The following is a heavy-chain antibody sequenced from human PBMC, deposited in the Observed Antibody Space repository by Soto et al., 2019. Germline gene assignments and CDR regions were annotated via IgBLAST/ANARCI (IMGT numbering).Heavy chain of an antibody. CDR1: GGTFSSYT. D-gene: IGHD4-17*01. CDR2: IIPILGIA. Sequence: QVQLVQSGAEVKKPGSSVKVSCKASGGTFSSYTISWVRQAPGQGLEWMGRIIPILGIANYAQKFQGRVTITADKAXXTXYXXLSSLRSEDTAVYYCARLPNDYGGNSGRGDWYFDLWGRGTLVTVSS. CDR3: ARLPNDYGGNSGRGDWYFDL. V-gene: IGHV1-69*02. J-gene: IGHJ2*01.